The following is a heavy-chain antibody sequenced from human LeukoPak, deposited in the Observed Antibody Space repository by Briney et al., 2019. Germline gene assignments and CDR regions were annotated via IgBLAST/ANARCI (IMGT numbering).Heavy chain of an antibody. Sequence: SETLSLTCAVSGASIKSHYWSWIQQPPGKGLEWIGYIYYSGPTNYNPSLKSRVTISADTSKNRFSLRLSAVTAADTAVYFCGRYYYGAGYFDYWGQGILVTVSS. CDR2: IYYSGPT. CDR1: GASIKSHY. D-gene: IGHD3-10*01. CDR3: GRYYYGAGYFDY. J-gene: IGHJ4*02. V-gene: IGHV4-59*11.